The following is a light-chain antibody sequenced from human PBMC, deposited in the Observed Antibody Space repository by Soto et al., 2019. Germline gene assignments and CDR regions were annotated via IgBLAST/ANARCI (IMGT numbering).Light chain of an antibody. CDR2: DVS. J-gene: IGLJ1*01. Sequence: QSALTQPASVSGSPGQSITISCTGTSSDVGGYNYVSWYQHHPGKAPKLMIYDVSDRPSGVSNRFSGSKSGNTASLTISGLPAEDEADYYCSSYTSSSTYVFGTGTKRTVL. CDR1: SSDVGGYNY. V-gene: IGLV2-14*03. CDR3: SSYTSSSTYV.